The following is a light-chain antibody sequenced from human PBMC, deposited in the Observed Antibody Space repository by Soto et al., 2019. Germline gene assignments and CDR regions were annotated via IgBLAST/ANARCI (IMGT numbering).Light chain of an antibody. CDR2: DAS. CDR3: QQYRSWPRT. V-gene: IGKV3-20*01. J-gene: IGKJ1*01. Sequence: PGERATLSCRASQSVKSSYLAWYQQKPGQAPRLLIYDASTRATGIADRFSASGSGTDFTLTISNVRPEDFAVYYCQQYRSWPRTFGQGTKWIS. CDR1: QSVKSSY.